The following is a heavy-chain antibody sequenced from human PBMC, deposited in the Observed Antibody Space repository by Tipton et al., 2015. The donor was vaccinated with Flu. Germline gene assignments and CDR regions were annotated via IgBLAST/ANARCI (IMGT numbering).Heavy chain of an antibody. D-gene: IGHD3-10*01. CDR3: TREGLRGPYDH. V-gene: IGHV3-13*01. CDR1: GFTFSDHD. CDR2: IGTAGER. Sequence: SLRLSCAASGFTFSDHDIHWVRRAAGKGLEWVSGIGTAGERYYAGTVKGRFTISRENAMNSVFLQMNNLRDGDTGVYYCTREGLRGPYDHWGQGTLVTVSS. J-gene: IGHJ4*02.